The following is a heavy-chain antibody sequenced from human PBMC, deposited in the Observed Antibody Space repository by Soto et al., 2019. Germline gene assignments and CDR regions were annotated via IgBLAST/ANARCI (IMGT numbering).Heavy chain of an antibody. D-gene: IGHD2-15*01. CDR1: GYTFTGYY. J-gene: IGHJ5*02. V-gene: IGHV1-2*04. CDR3: ARDVECSGGSCYSGWFDP. CDR2: INPNSGGT. Sequence: GASVKVSCKASGYTFTGYYMHWVRQAPGQGLEWMGWINPNSGGTNYAQKFQGWVTMTRDTSISTAYMELSRLRSDDTAVYYCARDVECSGGSCYSGWFDPWGQGTLVTVSS.